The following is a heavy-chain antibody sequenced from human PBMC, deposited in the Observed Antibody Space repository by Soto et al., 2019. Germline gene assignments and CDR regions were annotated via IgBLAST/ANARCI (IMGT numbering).Heavy chain of an antibody. V-gene: IGHV1-69*13. J-gene: IGHJ3*02. CDR1: GGTFSSYA. Sequence: ASVKVSCKASGGTFSSYAISWVLQAPGEGLEWMGGIIPIFGTANYAQKFQGRVTITADESTSTAYMELSSLRSEDTAVYYCARVEGHDAFDIWGQGTMVTVSS. CDR3: ARVEGHDAFDI. CDR2: IIPIFGTA.